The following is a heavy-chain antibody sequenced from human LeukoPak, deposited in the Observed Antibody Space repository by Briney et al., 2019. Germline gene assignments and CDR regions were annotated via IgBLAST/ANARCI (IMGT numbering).Heavy chain of an antibody. J-gene: IGHJ6*02. CDR3: ARDRPPYYDSSGYYYDFYYYGMDV. CDR2: ISSSSSYI. CDR1: GFTFSSSA. Sequence: GGSLRLSCAASGFTFSSSAMSWVRQAPGKGLEWVSSISSSSSYIYYADSVKGRFTISRDNAKNSLYLQMNSLRAEDTAVYYCARDRPPYYDSSGYYYDFYYYGMDVWGQGTTVTVSS. V-gene: IGHV3-21*01. D-gene: IGHD3-22*01.